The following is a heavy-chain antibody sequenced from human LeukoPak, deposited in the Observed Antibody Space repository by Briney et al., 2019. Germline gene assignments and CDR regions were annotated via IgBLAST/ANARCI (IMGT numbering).Heavy chain of an antibody. Sequence: SETLSLTCTVSGGSISSSSYYWGWIRQPPGKGLEWIGSIYYSGSTYYNPSLKSRVTISVDTSKNQFSLKLSSVTAADTAVYYCARAPHYYGSGSYFGYWGQGTLVTVSS. V-gene: IGHV4-39*07. CDR1: GGSISSSSYY. J-gene: IGHJ4*02. CDR3: ARAPHYYGSGSYFGY. CDR2: IYYSGST. D-gene: IGHD3-10*01.